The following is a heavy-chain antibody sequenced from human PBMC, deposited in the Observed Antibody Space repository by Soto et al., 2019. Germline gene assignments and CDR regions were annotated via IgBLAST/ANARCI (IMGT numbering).Heavy chain of an antibody. CDR3: ARDCRGYSTGGYQRGGFDS. CDR2: IWYDASNK. J-gene: IGHJ4*02. CDR1: GFTFSSYG. Sequence: QVQLVESGGGVVQPGRSLRLSCAASGFTFSSYGMHWVRQAPGKGLEWVAVIWYDASNKYYADSVKGRFTISRDNSKNTLYLQKNSLRDEDTAVYFCARDCRGYSTGGYQRGGFDSGGQGTLVTVSS. D-gene: IGHD6-19*01. V-gene: IGHV3-33*01.